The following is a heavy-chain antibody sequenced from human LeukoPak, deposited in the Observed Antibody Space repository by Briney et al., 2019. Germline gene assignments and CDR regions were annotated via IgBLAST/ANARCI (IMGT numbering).Heavy chain of an antibody. CDR1: GYTFTGYY. V-gene: IGHV1-2*02. D-gene: IGHD1-1*01. J-gene: IGHJ5*02. CDR3: ARDLTTGTTFWFDP. Sequence: ASVKVSCKASGYTFTGYYMHWVRQAPGQGLEWMGWINPNSGGTNYAQKFQGRVTMTRDTSISTAYMELSRLRSDDTAVYYCARDLTTGTTFWFDPWGQGTLVTVSS. CDR2: INPNSGGT.